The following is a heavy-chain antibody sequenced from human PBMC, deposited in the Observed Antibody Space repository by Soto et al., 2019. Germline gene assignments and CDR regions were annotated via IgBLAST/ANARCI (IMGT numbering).Heavy chain of an antibody. CDR3: AKGYCGSTRGSFDY. J-gene: IGHJ4*02. CDR1: GFTFSSYA. D-gene: IGHD2-2*01. V-gene: IGHV3-23*01. CDR2: VSGNDGST. Sequence: EVQLLESGGGLVQPGGSLRLSCAASGFTFSSYAMNWVRQAPGKGLEWVSGVSGNDGSTNYADSVRGRFTISRDTSRDTLYLQLNGLIAEDTAVYYWAKGYCGSTRGSFDYWGKGPLATASS.